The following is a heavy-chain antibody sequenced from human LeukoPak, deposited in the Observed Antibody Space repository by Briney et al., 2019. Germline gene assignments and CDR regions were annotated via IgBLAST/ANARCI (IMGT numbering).Heavy chain of an antibody. Sequence: SETLSLTCTVSGGSISSYYWSWIRQPPGKGLEWIGYIYYSGSTNYNPSLKSRVTTSVDTSKNQFSLKLSSVTAADTAVYYCARHYYDSSGYSDYWGQGTLVTVSS. CDR1: GGSISSYY. D-gene: IGHD3-22*01. CDR3: ARHYYDSSGYSDY. CDR2: IYYSGST. J-gene: IGHJ4*02. V-gene: IGHV4-59*01.